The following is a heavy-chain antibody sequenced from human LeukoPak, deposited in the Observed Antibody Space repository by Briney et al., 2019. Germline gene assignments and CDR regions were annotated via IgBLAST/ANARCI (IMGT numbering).Heavy chain of an antibody. CDR2: ISGSGGST. D-gene: IGHD6-13*01. CDR1: GFTFSSYA. CDR3: AKGSSSWYKGYFDY. V-gene: IGHV3-23*01. J-gene: IGHJ4*02. Sequence: GGSLRLSCAASGFTFSSYAMSWVRQAPGKGLEWVSAISGSGGSTYYADSVKGRFTISRDNSKNTLHLQMNSLRAEDTAVYYWAKGSSSWYKGYFDYWGQGTLVTVSS.